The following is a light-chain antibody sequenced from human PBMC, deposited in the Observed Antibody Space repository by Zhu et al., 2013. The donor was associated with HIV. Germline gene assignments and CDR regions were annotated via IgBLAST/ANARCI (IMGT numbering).Light chain of an antibody. CDR1: SSDVGGNNY. CDR3: SSYAGSNRV. J-gene: IGLJ3*02. CDR2: EVN. V-gene: IGLV2-8*01. Sequence: QSALTQPPSASGSPGQSVTISCTGISSDVGGNNYVSWYQQHPGKAPKLMIYEVNKRPSGVNPDRFSGSKSGNMASLTVSGLQAEDEADYYCSSYAGSNRVFGGGTKLTVL.